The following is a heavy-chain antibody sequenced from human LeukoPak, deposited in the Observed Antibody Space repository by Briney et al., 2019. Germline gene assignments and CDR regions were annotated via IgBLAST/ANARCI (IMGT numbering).Heavy chain of an antibody. CDR1: GGSISSYY. J-gene: IGHJ5*02. V-gene: IGHV4-59*01. CDR3: ARGAYCSGDNCYSAWFDP. D-gene: IGHD2-15*01. CDR2: IYYSGST. Sequence: SETLSLTXTVSGGSISSYYWSWIRQPPGKGLEWIGYIYYSGSTNYNPSLKSRVTISVDTSKNQFSLKLNSVTAADTAVYYCARGAYCSGDNCYSAWFDPWGQGTLVTVSS.